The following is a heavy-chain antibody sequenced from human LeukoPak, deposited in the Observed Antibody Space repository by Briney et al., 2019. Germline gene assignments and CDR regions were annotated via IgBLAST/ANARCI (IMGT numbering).Heavy chain of an antibody. CDR3: ARVGIAARLDFDY. CDR1: GGSISSSSYY. CDR2: IYYSGST. V-gene: IGHV4-39*07. Sequence: PSETLSLTCTVSGGSISSSSYYWGWIRQPPGKGLEWIGSIYYSGSTYYNPSLKSRVTISVDTSKNQFSLKLSSVTAADTAVYYCARVGIAARLDFDYWGQGTLVTVSS. D-gene: IGHD6-6*01. J-gene: IGHJ4*02.